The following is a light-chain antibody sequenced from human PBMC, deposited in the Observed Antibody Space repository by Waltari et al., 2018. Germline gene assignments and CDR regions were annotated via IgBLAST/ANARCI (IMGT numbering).Light chain of an antibody. CDR1: GPLTSF. Sequence: DIQLTKSPSSLSASVGDTVTISCRASGPLTSFMHWYQHRPGTAPRLLIYSASAFKTGVPSRFSGTGYGTDFTLIISSLQPDDSATYYCQQSRTAPITFGHGTRVEI. V-gene: IGKV1-39*01. CDR2: SAS. CDR3: QQSRTAPIT. J-gene: IGKJ5*01.